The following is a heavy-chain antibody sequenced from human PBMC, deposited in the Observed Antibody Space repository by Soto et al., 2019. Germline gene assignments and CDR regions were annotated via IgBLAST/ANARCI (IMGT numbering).Heavy chain of an antibody. Sequence: SVKVSCKASGGTFSSYAISWVRQAPGQGLEWMGGIIPIFGAANYAQKFQGRVTITADESTSTAYMELSSLRSEDTAVYYCARDSGYSGYEADYYYYGMDVWGQGTTVTVSS. D-gene: IGHD5-12*01. CDR1: GGTFSSYA. J-gene: IGHJ6*02. V-gene: IGHV1-69*13. CDR3: ARDSGYSGYEADYYYYGMDV. CDR2: IIPIFGAA.